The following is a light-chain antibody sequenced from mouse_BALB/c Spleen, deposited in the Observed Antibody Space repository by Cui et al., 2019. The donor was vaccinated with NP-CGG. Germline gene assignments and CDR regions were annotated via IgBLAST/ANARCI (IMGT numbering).Light chain of an antibody. CDR1: TGAVTTSNY. CDR2: GTN. CDR3: ALWYSNHWV. Sequence: QAVVTQDSALTTSPGETVIVTCRSSTGAVTTSNYANWVQEKPDHLFTGLIGGTNNRVPGVPARFSGSLIGDKAALTITGAQTEDEAIYFCALWYSNHWVFGGGTKLTVL. V-gene: IGLV1*01. J-gene: IGLJ1*01.